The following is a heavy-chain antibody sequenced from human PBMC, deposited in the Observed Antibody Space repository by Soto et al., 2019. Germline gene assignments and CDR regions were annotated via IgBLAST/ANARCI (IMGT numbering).Heavy chain of an antibody. V-gene: IGHV3-15*01. CDR3: TTMGAYCGGDCYSGDRSFDS. D-gene: IGHD2-21*02. CDR1: GFTFSDAW. Sequence: EVLLVESGGGLVRPGGSLGLSCATSGFTFSDAWMSWVRQAPGKGLEWVGHIKSKTDGGTTDYSAPVKGRFFISRDDSKNTLDLQMNSLKADDTAVYFCTTMGAYCGGDCYSGDRSFDSWGQGTRVTVSS. CDR2: IKSKTDGGTT. J-gene: IGHJ4*02.